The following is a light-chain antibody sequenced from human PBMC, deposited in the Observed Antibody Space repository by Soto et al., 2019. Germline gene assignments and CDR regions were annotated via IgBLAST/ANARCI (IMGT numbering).Light chain of an antibody. CDR1: QGINKF. CDR3: QQYNSSPWT. J-gene: IGKJ1*01. V-gene: IGKV1-9*01. CDR2: GAS. Sequence: IQLTQSPSSLSASVGDRVTITCRASQGINKFLAWYQQKPGKAPQLLIYGASTLQSGVPSRFSGSGSGTEFTLTISSLQPDDLATYYCQQYNSSPWTFGQGTKVEIK.